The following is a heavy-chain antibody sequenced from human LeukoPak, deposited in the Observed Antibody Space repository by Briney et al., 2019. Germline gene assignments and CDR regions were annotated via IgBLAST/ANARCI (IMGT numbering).Heavy chain of an antibody. D-gene: IGHD3-22*01. CDR2: IYISGST. Sequence: SQTLSLTCTVSGVSVSSGSYYWSWIRQPAGKGLEWIGRIYISGSTNYNSSLRGRVTMSIDTSKNQFSLTLTSVTAADTAVYYCARLVDTPVIRGYYFDPWGPGTLVTVSS. J-gene: IGHJ5*02. CDR3: ARLVDTPVIRGYYFDP. CDR1: GVSVSSGSYY. V-gene: IGHV4-61*02.